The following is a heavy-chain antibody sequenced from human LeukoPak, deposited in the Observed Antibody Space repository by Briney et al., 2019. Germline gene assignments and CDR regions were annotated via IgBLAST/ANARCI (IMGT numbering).Heavy chain of an antibody. CDR1: GFTFSDYY. CDR3: ARVGSIAAAGTPDY. J-gene: IGHJ4*02. CDR2: ISGSSSHT. V-gene: IGHV3-11*06. D-gene: IGHD6-13*01. Sequence: GGSLRLSCAASGFTFSDYYMSWIRQAPGKGLEWVSYISGSSSHTEYADSVKGRFTISRDSAKNSLSLQVNSLRADDTAVYYCARVGSIAAAGTPDYWGQGTLVTVSS.